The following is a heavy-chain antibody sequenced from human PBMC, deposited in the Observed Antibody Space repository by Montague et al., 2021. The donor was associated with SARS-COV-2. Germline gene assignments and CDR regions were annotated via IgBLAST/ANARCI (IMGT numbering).Heavy chain of an antibody. D-gene: IGHD4-23*01. CDR3: ARAATTDYGGNVFPYHYYYMDG. Sequence: SETLSLTCTVSGGSISSYYWSWIRQPPGKGLEWIGYIYYSGSTNYNPSLKSRVTISVDTSKNQFSLKLSSVTAADTAVYYCARAATTDYGGNVFPYHYYYMDGWGKGTTVTVSS. V-gene: IGHV4-59*01. J-gene: IGHJ6*03. CDR2: IYYSGST. CDR1: GGSISSYY.